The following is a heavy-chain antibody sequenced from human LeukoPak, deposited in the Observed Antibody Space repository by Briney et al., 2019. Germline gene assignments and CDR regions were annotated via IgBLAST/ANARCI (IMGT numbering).Heavy chain of an antibody. CDR3: AKVLPISLGYYAFDI. V-gene: IGHV3-23*01. CDR1: GFTFSSYA. J-gene: IGHJ3*02. D-gene: IGHD3-22*01. CDR2: ISGGGGST. Sequence: PGGSLALSCAASGFTFSSYAMSWVRQAPGKGLEWVSTISGGGGSTDSAHSVKGRFTISRVNSRNTLYLQMNSLRAEDTAVYYCAKVLPISLGYYAFDIWGQGTMVTVSS.